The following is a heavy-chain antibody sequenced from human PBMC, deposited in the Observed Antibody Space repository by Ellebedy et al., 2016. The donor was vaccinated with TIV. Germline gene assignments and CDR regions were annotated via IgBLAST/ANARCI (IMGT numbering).Heavy chain of an antibody. CDR2: ISGPGGST. CDR3: EPTFYHDIAGAPPPIDAFDI. V-gene: IGHV3-23*01. D-gene: IGHD3-22*01. CDR1: GFTFSRYA. Sequence: GESLKISXAASGFTFSRYAMSWVRQAPGKGLEWVSAISGPGGSTYYADSVRGRFDISRDNSRNTVYLQMHSLRAEDTARYYCEPTFYHDIAGAPPPIDAFDIWGHGTMVTVSS. J-gene: IGHJ3*02.